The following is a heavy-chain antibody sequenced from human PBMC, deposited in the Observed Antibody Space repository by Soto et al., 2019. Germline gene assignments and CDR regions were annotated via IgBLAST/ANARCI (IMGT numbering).Heavy chain of an antibody. CDR2: ISWDGGST. J-gene: IGHJ6*02. V-gene: IGHV3-43*01. Sequence: GGSLRLSCAASGFTFDDYTMHWVRQAPGKGLEWVSLISWDGGSTYYADSVKGRFTISRDNSKNSLYLQMNSLRTEDTALYYCAKDMGAVDYYDSKEPREAHYYGMDVWGQGITVTVSS. D-gene: IGHD3-22*01. CDR3: AKDMGAVDYYDSKEPREAHYYGMDV. CDR1: GFTFDDYT.